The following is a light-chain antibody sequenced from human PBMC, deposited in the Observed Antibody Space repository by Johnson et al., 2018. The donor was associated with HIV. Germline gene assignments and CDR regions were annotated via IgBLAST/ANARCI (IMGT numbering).Light chain of an antibody. V-gene: IGLV1-51*02. CDR2: ENN. Sequence: QSVLTQPPSVSAAPGQKVTISCSGSRSNIGSYFVSWYHQLPGTAPKLLIYENNQRPSGIPDRFSGSKSGTSATLGITGLQTGDEADYYCGTWDTSLSAGYVFGTGTNVTVL. CDR3: GTWDTSLSAGYV. CDR1: RSNIGSYF. J-gene: IGLJ1*01.